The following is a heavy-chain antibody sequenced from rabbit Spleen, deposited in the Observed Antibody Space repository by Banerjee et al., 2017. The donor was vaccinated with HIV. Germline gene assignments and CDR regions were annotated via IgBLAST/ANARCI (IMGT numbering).Heavy chain of an antibody. J-gene: IGHJ4*01. CDR2: IYGGSSGTT. CDR3: ARGAGGNYLGYWNL. D-gene: IGHD8-1*01. Sequence: QSLEESGGDLVKPGASLTLTCTASGLDFSGSYWICWVRQAPGKGLEWIACIYGGSSGTTYYASWAKGRFTISKTSSTTVTLQMTSLTAADTATYFCARGAGGNYLGYWNLWGQGTLVTVS. CDR1: GLDFSGSYW. V-gene: IGHV1S40*01.